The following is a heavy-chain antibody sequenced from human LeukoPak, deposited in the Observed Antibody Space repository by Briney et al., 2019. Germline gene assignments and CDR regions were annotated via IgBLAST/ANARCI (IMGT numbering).Heavy chain of an antibody. J-gene: IGHJ5*02. CDR1: GGSISSGDYY. CDR3: ARADVDSSGYYAPPNWFDP. CDR2: IYYSGST. D-gene: IGHD3-22*01. V-gene: IGHV4-30-4*01. Sequence: PSETLSLTFTVSGGSISSGDYYWSWIRQPPGKGLEWIGYIYYSGSTYYNPSLKSRVTISVDTSKNQFSLKLSSVTAADTAVYYCARADVDSSGYYAPPNWFDPWGQGTLVTVSS.